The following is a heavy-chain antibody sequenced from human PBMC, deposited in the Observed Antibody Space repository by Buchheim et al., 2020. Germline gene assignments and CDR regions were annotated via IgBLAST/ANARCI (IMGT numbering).Heavy chain of an antibody. CDR3: AKDRKKVATISAFDY. CDR2: ISDDERNK. Sequence: QVQLVESGGGVVQPGRSLRLSCATSGFTFSNFVLHWVRQAPGKGLEWVAVISDDERNKYYADSVNGRFTISRDNSRNTLYLQMNSLRAEDTAVYYCAKDRKKVATISAFDYWGQGTL. D-gene: IGHD5-12*01. CDR1: GFTFSNFV. J-gene: IGHJ4*02. V-gene: IGHV3-30*04.